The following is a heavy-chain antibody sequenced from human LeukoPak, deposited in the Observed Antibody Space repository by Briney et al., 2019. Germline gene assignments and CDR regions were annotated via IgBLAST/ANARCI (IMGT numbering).Heavy chain of an antibody. CDR2: IYYSGST. V-gene: IGHV4-59*01. J-gene: IGHJ5*02. Sequence: SETLSLTCTVSGGSISSYYRSWIRQPPGKGLEWIGYIYYSGSTNYNPSLKSRVTISVDTSKNQFSLKLSSVTAADTAVYYCARGSGVGWFDPWGQGTLVTVSS. CDR1: GGSISSYY. D-gene: IGHD1-26*01. CDR3: ARGSGVGWFDP.